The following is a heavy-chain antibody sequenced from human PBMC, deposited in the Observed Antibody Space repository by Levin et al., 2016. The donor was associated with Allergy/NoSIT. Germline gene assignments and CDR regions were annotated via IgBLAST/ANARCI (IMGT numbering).Heavy chain of an antibody. J-gene: IGHJ6*02. Sequence: ASVKVSCKASGYTFTSYGISWVRQALGQGLEWMGWISTYSDNTNYAQKLQGRLTMTIDTSASKAYMELRSLRSDDTAVYYCARYRSCSGGRCYSYGMDVWGQGTTVTVSS. CDR1: GYTFTSYG. V-gene: IGHV1-18*01. CDR3: ARYRSCSGGRCYSYGMDV. D-gene: IGHD2-15*01. CDR2: ISTYSDNT.